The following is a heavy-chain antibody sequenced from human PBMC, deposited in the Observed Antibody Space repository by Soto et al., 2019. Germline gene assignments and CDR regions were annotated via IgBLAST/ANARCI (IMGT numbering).Heavy chain of an antibody. CDR3: ARVAPYYYGSGSYYFDY. J-gene: IGHJ4*02. D-gene: IGHD3-10*01. CDR2: IKQDGSEK. CDR1: KFTFSSYC. V-gene: IGHV3-7*01. Sequence: PGGSLRLSCAASKFTFSSYCMGWVRQAPGKELEWVANIKQDGSEKNYVDSVKGRFTISRDNAQNSLYLQMNSLGAEDTALYYCARVAPYYYGSGSYYFDYWGQGTLVTVSS.